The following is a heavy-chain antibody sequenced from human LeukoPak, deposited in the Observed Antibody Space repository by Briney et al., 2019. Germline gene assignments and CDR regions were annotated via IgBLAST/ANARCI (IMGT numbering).Heavy chain of an antibody. J-gene: IGHJ4*02. V-gene: IGHV3-30-3*01. CDR1: GFTFSSYA. Sequence: PGGSLRLSCAASGFTFSSYAMHWVRQAPGKGLEWVAVISYDGSNKYYADSVKGRFTISRDNSKNTLYLQMNSLRAEDTAVYYCASLSSGYTYWGQGTLVTVSS. D-gene: IGHD3-22*01. CDR3: ASLSSGYTY. CDR2: ISYDGSNK.